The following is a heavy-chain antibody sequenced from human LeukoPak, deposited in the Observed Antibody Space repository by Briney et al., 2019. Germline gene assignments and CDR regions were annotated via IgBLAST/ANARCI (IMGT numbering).Heavy chain of an antibody. CDR1: GFTFSSYW. Sequence: SGGSLRLSSAASGFTFSSYWMHWVRQAPGKGLVWVSRINTDGSSTSYADSVKGRFTISRDNAKNTLYLQMNSLRAEDTAVYYCARDKILEWLPGNWFDPWGQGTLVTVSS. J-gene: IGHJ5*02. CDR2: INTDGSST. CDR3: ARDKILEWLPGNWFDP. V-gene: IGHV3-74*01. D-gene: IGHD3-3*01.